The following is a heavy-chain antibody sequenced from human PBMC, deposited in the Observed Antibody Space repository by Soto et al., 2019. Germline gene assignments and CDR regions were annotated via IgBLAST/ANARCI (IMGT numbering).Heavy chain of an antibody. D-gene: IGHD4-4*01. CDR2: IYDSGST. CDR1: GGTIKSYY. CDR3: ARVKDVDYTFDY. J-gene: IGHJ4*02. V-gene: IGHV4-59*01. Sequence: QVQLQESGPGLVKPSETLSLTCTVSGGTIKSYYWSWIRQPPGKGLEWMGNIYDSGSTNYNPSLKIRVTISVDTSKTQCSLKLNSVTAADTAVYYCARVKDVDYTFDYWGQGILVTVSS.